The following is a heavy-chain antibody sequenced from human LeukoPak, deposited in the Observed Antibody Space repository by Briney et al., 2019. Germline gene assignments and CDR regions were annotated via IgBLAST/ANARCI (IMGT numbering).Heavy chain of an antibody. CDR3: ATDAHIVVVPAALYYYYGMDV. D-gene: IGHD2-2*01. V-gene: IGHV3-15*01. CDR1: GFTFSNAW. J-gene: IGHJ6*04. Sequence: PGGSLRLSCAASGFTFSNAWMNWVRQAPGKGLEWVGGIKSKTDGGTTDYAAPVKGKFTISRDDSKNTLYLQMNSLKTEDTAVYYCATDAHIVVVPAALYYYYGMDVWGKGTTVTVSS. CDR2: IKSKTDGGTT.